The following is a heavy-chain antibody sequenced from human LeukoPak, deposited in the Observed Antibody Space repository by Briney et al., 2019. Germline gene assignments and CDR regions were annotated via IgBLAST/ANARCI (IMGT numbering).Heavy chain of an antibody. V-gene: IGHV3-74*01. CDR2: INSEGTST. CDR3: ARAIAVSPWYFDL. Sequence: SGGSLRLSCAASGFTFSSYWMHWVRQAPGKGLVWVSRINSEGTSTSYADSVKGRFTISRDNAENTLYLQMNSLRAEDTAVYYCARAIAVSPWYFDLWGRGTLVTVSS. CDR1: GFTFSSYW. D-gene: IGHD6-19*01. J-gene: IGHJ2*01.